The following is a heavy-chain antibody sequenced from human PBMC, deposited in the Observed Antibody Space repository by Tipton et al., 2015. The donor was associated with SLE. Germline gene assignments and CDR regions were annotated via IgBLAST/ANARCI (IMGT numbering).Heavy chain of an antibody. CDR3: ARDRLISAAISYFDY. V-gene: IGHV4-4*02. CDR1: GASLSSNIW. J-gene: IGHJ4*02. CDR2: IYQSGST. Sequence: TLSLTCTVSGASLSSNIWWWSWARQPPGKGLEWIGEIYQSGSTNHNPSLKSRVSISFDTSKNQFSLMLTSVTAADTAIYYCARDRLISAAISYFDYWGQGVLVTVSS. D-gene: IGHD6-6*01.